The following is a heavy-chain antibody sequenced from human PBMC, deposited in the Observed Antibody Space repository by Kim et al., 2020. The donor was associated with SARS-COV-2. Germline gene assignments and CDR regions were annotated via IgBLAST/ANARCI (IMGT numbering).Heavy chain of an antibody. V-gene: IGHV3-23*01. CDR3: ARVGSRSYFDY. J-gene: IGHJ4*02. Sequence: YYAATVKGRFTISRDNAKTTLDLQLISLSAEDTAIYYCARVGSRSYFDYWGRGTLVTVSS. D-gene: IGHD2-15*01.